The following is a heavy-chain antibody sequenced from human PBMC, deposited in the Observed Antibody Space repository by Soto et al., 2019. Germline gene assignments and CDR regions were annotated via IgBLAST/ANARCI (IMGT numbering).Heavy chain of an antibody. D-gene: IGHD6-19*01. Sequence: GGSLRLSCAASGFTFSSYGMHWVRQAPGKGLEWVAVIWYDGSNKYYADSVKGRFTISRDNAKNTLYLQMNSLRAEDTAVYYCARNLPGIVVAGTNYHYYGSDVWGQGTTVTVSS. CDR1: GFTFSSYG. J-gene: IGHJ6*02. CDR3: ARNLPGIVVAGTNYHYYGSDV. V-gene: IGHV3-33*03. CDR2: IWYDGSNK.